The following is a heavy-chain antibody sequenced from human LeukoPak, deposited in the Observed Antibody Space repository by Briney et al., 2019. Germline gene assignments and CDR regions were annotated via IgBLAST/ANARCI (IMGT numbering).Heavy chain of an antibody. CDR3: ARDPFNHYMDV. Sequence: ETLSLTCTVSGVSISIYYWSWIRQPPGKGLEWVSGSNWNGGSTAYADSVKGRFTISRDNAKNSLYLQMNSLRAEDTALYFCARDPFNHYMDVWGKGTTVTVSS. CDR1: GVSISIYY. J-gene: IGHJ6*03. D-gene: IGHD3-16*01. V-gene: IGHV3-20*04. CDR2: SNWNGGST.